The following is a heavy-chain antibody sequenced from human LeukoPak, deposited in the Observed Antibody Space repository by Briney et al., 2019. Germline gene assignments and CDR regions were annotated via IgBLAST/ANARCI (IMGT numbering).Heavy chain of an antibody. D-gene: IGHD6-6*01. Sequence: TGGSLRLSCAASGFTFSSYSMNWVRQAPGKGLEWVSSISSSSSYIYYADSVKGRFTISRDNAKNSLYLQMNSLRAEDTAVYYCARYSSSYHELGGYYYYYGMDVWGQRTTVTVSS. J-gene: IGHJ6*02. CDR2: ISSSSSYI. CDR1: GFTFSSYS. CDR3: ARYSSSYHELGGYYYYYGMDV. V-gene: IGHV3-21*01.